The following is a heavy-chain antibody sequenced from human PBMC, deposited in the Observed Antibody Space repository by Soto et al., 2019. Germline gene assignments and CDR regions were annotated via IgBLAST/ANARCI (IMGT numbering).Heavy chain of an antibody. CDR3: AKDQVDILTGYKYFDP. D-gene: IGHD3-9*01. Sequence: GGSLRLSCAASGFTFSSCAMTWVRQAPGKGLEWVSTISGGGSGTYYADSVEGRFTISRDNSKNTLNLQMNSLRAEDTAVYYCAKDQVDILTGYKYFDPWGQGTLVTVSS. CDR1: GFTFSSCA. V-gene: IGHV3-23*01. J-gene: IGHJ5*02. CDR2: ISGGGSGT.